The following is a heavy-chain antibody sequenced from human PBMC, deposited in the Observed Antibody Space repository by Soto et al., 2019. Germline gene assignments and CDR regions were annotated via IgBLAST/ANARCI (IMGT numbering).Heavy chain of an antibody. J-gene: IGHJ4*02. CDR2: LNQDGSEK. V-gene: IGHV3-7*01. D-gene: IGHD5-12*01. Sequence: WGSLRLSCAASVFTFSVYWMSWVRQAPGKGLEWVANLNQDGSEKHYVDSVKGRFTVSRDNAHNSLYLQMSGLRAEDTAVYYCARDRLIVATTGGFDFWGQGTMVTVSS. CDR3: ARDRLIVATTGGFDF. CDR1: VFTFSVYW.